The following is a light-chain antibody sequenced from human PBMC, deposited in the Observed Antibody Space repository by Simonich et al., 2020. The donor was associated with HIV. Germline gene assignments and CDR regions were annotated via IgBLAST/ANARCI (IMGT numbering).Light chain of an antibody. CDR1: QSISSY. CDR3: QQFNSFPLT. Sequence: DIQMTQSPSSLSASVGDRVTITCRASQSISSYLNWYQKKPGKAPKLLIYDASNLETGVPSRFSGSGSGTDFTFTISSLQPEDFATYYCQQFNSFPLTFGGGTEVEIK. CDR2: DAS. J-gene: IGKJ4*01. V-gene: IGKV1-33*01.